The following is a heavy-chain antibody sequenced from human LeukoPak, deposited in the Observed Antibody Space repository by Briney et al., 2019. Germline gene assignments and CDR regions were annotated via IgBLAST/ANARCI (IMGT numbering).Heavy chain of an antibody. Sequence: ASVKVSCKSSVYTFTSYGISWVRQAPGQGLEWMGWIIAYKDNTNYAQKLQGRVTMATDTYTSTAYMELRSLRYDDTAVYYCARSHYYDSSGYHLIGFKYWGQGTLVTVSS. CDR2: IIAYKDNT. D-gene: IGHD3-22*01. CDR1: VYTFTSYG. V-gene: IGHV1-18*01. J-gene: IGHJ4*02. CDR3: ARSHYYDSSGYHLIGFKY.